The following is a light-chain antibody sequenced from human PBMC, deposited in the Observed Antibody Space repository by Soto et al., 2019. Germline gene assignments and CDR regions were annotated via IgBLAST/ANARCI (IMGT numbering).Light chain of an antibody. J-gene: IGLJ2*01. V-gene: IGLV3-9*01. CDR3: QVWDSNTV. CDR2: RDS. Sequence: SYELTQPLSVSVALGQTARITCGGNNIGSKIVHWYQQKPGQAPVLVIYRDSNRPSGIPERLSGSNSGNTATLTISRAQAGDEADYYCQVWDSNTVFGGGTKLTVL. CDR1: NIGSKI.